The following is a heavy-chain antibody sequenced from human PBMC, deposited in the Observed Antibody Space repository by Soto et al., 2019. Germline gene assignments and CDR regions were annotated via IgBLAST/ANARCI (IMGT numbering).Heavy chain of an antibody. Sequence: QVQLVESGGGVVQPGRSLRLSCAASGFTFSSYVMHWVGQAPGKGLEWVAIISYDGNNKYYADSVKGRFTISRDNSKNTLYLQMISLRAEDRAVYYCARAGWDGGSCYTLVGLRYGMDVWGQGTTVTVSS. D-gene: IGHD2-15*01. V-gene: IGHV3-30-3*01. CDR3: ARAGWDGGSCYTLVGLRYGMDV. J-gene: IGHJ6*02. CDR2: ISYDGNNK. CDR1: GFTFSSYV.